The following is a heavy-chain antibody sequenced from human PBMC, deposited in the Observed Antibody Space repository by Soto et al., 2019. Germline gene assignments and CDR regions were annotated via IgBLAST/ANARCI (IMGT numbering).Heavy chain of an antibody. V-gene: IGHV4-30-2*01. CDR2: IYHSGST. D-gene: IGHD4-17*01. Sequence: SETLSLTCAVSGGSISSGGYSWSWIRQPPGKGLEWIGYIYHSGSTYYNPSLKSRVTISVDRSKNQFSLKLSSVTAADTAVYYFARGDTVTSAFDIWCQGTLVTVSS. CDR3: ARGDTVTSAFDI. J-gene: IGHJ3*02. CDR1: GGSISSGGYS.